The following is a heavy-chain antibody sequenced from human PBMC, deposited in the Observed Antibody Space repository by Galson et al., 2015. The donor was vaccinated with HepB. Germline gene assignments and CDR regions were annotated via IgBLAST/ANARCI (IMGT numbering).Heavy chain of an antibody. J-gene: IGHJ6*03. D-gene: IGHD3-3*01. Sequence: SVKVSCKASGYTFTSYGISWVRQAPGQGLEWMGWISTYNGNRNYAQKFQGRVTMTTDTSTRIAYMELRSLRSDDTAVYYCARDRGITIFGVVAHYHNYYMDVWGKGTTVTVSS. CDR3: ARDRGITIFGVVAHYHNYYMDV. CDR2: ISTYNGNR. V-gene: IGHV1-18*01. CDR1: GYTFTSYG.